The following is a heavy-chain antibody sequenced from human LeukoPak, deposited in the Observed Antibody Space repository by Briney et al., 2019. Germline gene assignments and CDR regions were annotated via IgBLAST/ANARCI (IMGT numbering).Heavy chain of an antibody. D-gene: IGHD2-2*02. CDR2: ISSSGSTI. CDR3: ARDIVVVPAAIRGRGDAFDI. CDR1: GFTFSDYY. V-gene: IGHV3-11*01. J-gene: IGHJ3*02. Sequence: GGSLRLSCAASGFTFSDYYMSWIRQAPGKGLEWVSYISSSGSTIYYADSVKGRFTISRDNAKNSLYLQMNSLRAEDTAVYYCARDIVVVPAAIRGRGDAFDIWGQGTMVTVSS.